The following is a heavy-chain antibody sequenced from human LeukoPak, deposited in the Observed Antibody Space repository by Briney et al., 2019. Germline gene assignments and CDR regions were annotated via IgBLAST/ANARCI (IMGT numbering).Heavy chain of an antibody. CDR1: GFMFSSYA. D-gene: IGHD6-19*01. Sequence: GGSLRLSCAASGFMFSSYAMYWVRQAPGKGLEWISGIFGSGGSTHYAYSVKGLFTISRATSKNTVSLKMNSLKAADTAVYYCAKTTTRYSSGRFPGWPADYWGQGTLVTASS. V-gene: IGHV3-23*01. J-gene: IGHJ4*02. CDR3: AKTTTRYSSGRFPGWPADY. CDR2: IFGSGGST.